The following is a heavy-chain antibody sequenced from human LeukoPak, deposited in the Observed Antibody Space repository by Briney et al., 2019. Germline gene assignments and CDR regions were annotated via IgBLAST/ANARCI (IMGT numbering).Heavy chain of an antibody. V-gene: IGHV1-18*01. Sequence: ASVKVSCKASGYTFTDFAMSWVRQAPGQGLEWMGWISAYNGNTNYAQKLQGRVTMTTDTSTSTAYMELRSLRSDDTAVYYCARSGDSSSWYALDYWGQGTLVTVSS. CDR1: GYTFTDFA. CDR2: ISAYNGNT. D-gene: IGHD6-13*01. J-gene: IGHJ4*02. CDR3: ARSGDSSSWYALDY.